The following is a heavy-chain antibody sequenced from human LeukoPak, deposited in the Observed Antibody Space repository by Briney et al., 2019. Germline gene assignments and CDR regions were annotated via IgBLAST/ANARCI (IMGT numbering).Heavy chain of an antibody. CDR1: GGTFSSYA. CDR2: IIPIFGTA. J-gene: IGHJ3*02. V-gene: IGHV1-69*01. CDR3: AGTRKNDFWSGYYRGGAFDI. D-gene: IGHD3-3*01. Sequence: GSSVKVSCKASGGTFSSYAISWVRQAPGQGLEWMGGIIPIFGTANYPQKFQGRVSITADESTSTAYMELSSLRSEDTAVYYCAGTRKNDFWSGYYRGGAFDIWGQGTMVTVSS.